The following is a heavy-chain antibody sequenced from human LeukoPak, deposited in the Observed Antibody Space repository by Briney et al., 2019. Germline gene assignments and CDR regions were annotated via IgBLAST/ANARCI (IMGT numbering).Heavy chain of an antibody. Sequence: SVKVSCKASGGTFSSYAISWVRQAPGQGLEWMGGIIPIFGTANYAQKFQGRVTITADKSTSTDYQELSRLRSEDTAVYYCARGLGSESYYGSGYYWLQGTLVTVSS. CDR2: IIPIFGTA. CDR1: GGTFSSYA. D-gene: IGHD1-26*01. CDR3: ARGLGSESYYGSGYY. V-gene: IGHV1-69*06. J-gene: IGHJ4*02.